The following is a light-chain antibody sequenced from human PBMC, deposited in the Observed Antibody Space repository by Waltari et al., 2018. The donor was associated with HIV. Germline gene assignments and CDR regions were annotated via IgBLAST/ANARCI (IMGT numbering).Light chain of an antibody. V-gene: IGLV1-51*01. CDR1: SSNLGNNY. Sequence: QSLLTQPPSVSAAPGQKVTISCSGSSSNLGNNYVSWYQQLPGTAPNYLIYDNNKRPSGIPDRFSGYKSGTSATLGITGLQTGDEADYYCGTWDSSLSAGVFGGGTKLTVL. CDR3: GTWDSSLSAGV. J-gene: IGLJ2*01. CDR2: DNN.